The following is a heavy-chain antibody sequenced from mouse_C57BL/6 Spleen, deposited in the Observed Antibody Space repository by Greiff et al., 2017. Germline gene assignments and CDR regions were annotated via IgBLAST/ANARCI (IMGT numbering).Heavy chain of an antibody. J-gene: IGHJ1*03. D-gene: IGHD5-5*01. CDR2: IDPSDSYT. Sequence: QVQLQQSGAELVRPGTSVKLSCKASGYTFTSYWMHWVKQRPGQGLEWIGVIDPSDSYTNYNQKFKGKATLTVDTSSSTAYMQLSSLTSEDSAVYYCARHGSTFSDWYFDVWGTGTTVTVSS. CDR3: ARHGSTFSDWYFDV. CDR1: GYTFTSYW. V-gene: IGHV1-59*01.